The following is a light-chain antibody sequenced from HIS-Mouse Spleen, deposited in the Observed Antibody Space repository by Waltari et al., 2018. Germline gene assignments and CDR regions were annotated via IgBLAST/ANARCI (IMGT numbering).Light chain of an antibody. CDR3: QQYYSYPLT. J-gene: IGKJ4*01. CDR2: AAS. CDR1: QGLSSY. V-gene: IGKV1-8*01. Sequence: AIRMTQSPSSLPASTGDRVTITCRASQGLSSYLTWYQQKPGKAPKLLIYAASTLQSGVPSRFSGSGSGTDFTLTISCLQSEDFATYYCQQYYSYPLTFGGGTK.